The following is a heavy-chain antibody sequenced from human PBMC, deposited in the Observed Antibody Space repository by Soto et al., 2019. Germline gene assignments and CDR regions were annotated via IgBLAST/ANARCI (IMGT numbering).Heavy chain of an antibody. CDR2: IIPIFGTA. D-gene: IGHD2-15*01. V-gene: IGHV1-69*13. J-gene: IGHJ5*02. CDR3: ARDPVIRYCSGGSCYRNWFDP. Sequence: GASVKVSCKASGGTFSSYAISWVRQAPGQGLEWMGGIIPIFGTANYAQKFQGRVTITADEPTSTAYMELSSLRSEDTAVYYCARDPVIRYCSGGSCYRNWFDPWGQGALVTVSS. CDR1: GGTFSSYA.